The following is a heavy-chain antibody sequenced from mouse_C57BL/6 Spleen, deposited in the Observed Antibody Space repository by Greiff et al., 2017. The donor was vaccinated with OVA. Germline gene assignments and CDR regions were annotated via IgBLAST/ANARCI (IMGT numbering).Heavy chain of an antibody. J-gene: IGHJ4*01. CDR3: ARHYYGSSYAMDY. CDR1: GFTFSDYY. V-gene: IGHV5-16*01. D-gene: IGHD1-1*01. Sequence: EVKLMESEGGLVQPGSSMKLSCTASGFTFSDYYMAWVRQVPEKGLEWVANINYDGSSTYYLDSLKSRFIISRDNAKNILYLQMSSLKSEDTATYYCARHYYGSSYAMDYWGQGTSVTVSS. CDR2: INYDGSST.